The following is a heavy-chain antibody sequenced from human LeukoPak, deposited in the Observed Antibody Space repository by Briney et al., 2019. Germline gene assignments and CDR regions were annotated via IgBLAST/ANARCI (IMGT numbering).Heavy chain of an antibody. CDR2: ISDTSSYT. D-gene: IGHD1-1*01. CDR1: GFTFSGYY. V-gene: IGHV3-21*01. J-gene: IGHJ6*03. CDR3: ARVTLHWNDVGRHYFFYMDV. Sequence: GGSLRLSCAASGFTFSGYYMTWVRQPPGKGLEWVSSISDTSSYTFCRESLKGRFTVSRDNAKNSLSLQMSSLRAEDTAVYYCARVTLHWNDVGRHYFFYMDVWGKGTTVTVSS.